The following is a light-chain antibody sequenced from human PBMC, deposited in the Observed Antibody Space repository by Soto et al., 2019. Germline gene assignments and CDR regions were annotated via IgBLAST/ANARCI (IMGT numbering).Light chain of an antibody. CDR3: QQYYNWPLYT. V-gene: IGKV3-15*01. Sequence: IVMTQSPATLSVSPGERATLSCRASETVRSNVAWFQQKPGQAPRLLIFGASTRATGIPTRFTGSGSGTESTLTIDSLQSEDFAVYYCQQYYNWPLYTFGQGTKLEIK. CDR2: GAS. CDR1: ETVRSN. J-gene: IGKJ2*01.